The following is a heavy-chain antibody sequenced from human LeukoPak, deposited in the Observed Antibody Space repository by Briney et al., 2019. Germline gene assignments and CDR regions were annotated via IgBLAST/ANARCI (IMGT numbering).Heavy chain of an antibody. CDR3: AKENTPLNYRTNYFDY. CDR1: GFAFSSYG. J-gene: IGHJ4*02. Sequence: GGSLRLSCAASGFAFSSYGMHWVRQAPGKGLEGVAVIWYDGSNKYYADSVKGRFTISRDNSKNTLYLQMNSLRAEDTAVYYCAKENTPLNYRTNYFDYWGQGTLVTVSS. V-gene: IGHV3-33*06. CDR2: IWYDGSNK. D-gene: IGHD1-7*01.